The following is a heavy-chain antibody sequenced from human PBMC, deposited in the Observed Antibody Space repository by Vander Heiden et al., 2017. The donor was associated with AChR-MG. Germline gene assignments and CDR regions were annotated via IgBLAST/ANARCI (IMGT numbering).Heavy chain of an antibody. CDR2: INHSGST. CDR1: GGSFSGYY. J-gene: IGHJ4*02. Sequence: QVQLQQWGAGLLKPSETLYLTCAVYGGSFSGYYWSWIRQPPGKGLQWIGEINHSGSTDYNPSLKSRVTISVDTSKNQISLKVSSLTAADTAVYYCARGTADYGSGNYPFDYWGQGTLVTVSS. D-gene: IGHD3-10*01. V-gene: IGHV4-34*01. CDR3: ARGTADYGSGNYPFDY.